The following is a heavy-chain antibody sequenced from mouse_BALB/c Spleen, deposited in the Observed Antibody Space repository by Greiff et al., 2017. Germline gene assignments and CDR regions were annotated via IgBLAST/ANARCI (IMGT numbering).Heavy chain of an antibody. V-gene: IGHV5-12-2*01. CDR1: GFTFSSYT. D-gene: IGHD2-2*01. CDR2: ISNGGGST. Sequence: EVQLVESGGGLVQPGGSLKLSCAASGFTFSSYTMSWVRQTPEKRLEWVAYISNGGGSTYYPDTVKGRFTISRDNAKNTLYLQMSSLKSEDTAMYYCARHGFAWFAYWGQGTLVTVSA. CDR3: ARHGFAWFAY. J-gene: IGHJ3*01.